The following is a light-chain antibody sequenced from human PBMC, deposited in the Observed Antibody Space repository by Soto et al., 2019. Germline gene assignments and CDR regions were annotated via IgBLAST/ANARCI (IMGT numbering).Light chain of an antibody. CDR2: DAS. Sequence: EIVLTQSPATLSLSPGERATLSCRASQSVSSYLAWYQQKPGQAPRLLIYDASNRATGIPARFSGSGSGTXXXXXXSXLEPEDFAVYYCQQRSNWLFTFGPGTKVDIK. CDR3: QQRSNWLFT. V-gene: IGKV3-11*01. J-gene: IGKJ3*01. CDR1: QSVSSY.